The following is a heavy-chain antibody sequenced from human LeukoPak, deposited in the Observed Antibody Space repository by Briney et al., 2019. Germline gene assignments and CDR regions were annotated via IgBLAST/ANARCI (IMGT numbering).Heavy chain of an antibody. V-gene: IGHV3-64*01. CDR2: ISSNGGST. CDR3: ARSSSRSLYFDY. J-gene: IGHJ4*02. CDR1: GFTFSSYA. D-gene: IGHD6-13*01. Sequence: AGGSLRLSCAASGFTFSSYAMHWVRQAPGKGLEYVSAISSNGGSTYYANSVKGRFTISRDNSKNTLYLQMGSLRAEDMAVYYCARSSSRSLYFDYWGQGTLVTVSS.